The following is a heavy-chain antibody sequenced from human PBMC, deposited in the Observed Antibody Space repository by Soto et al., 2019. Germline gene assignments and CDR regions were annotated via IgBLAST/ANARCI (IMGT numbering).Heavy chain of an antibody. Sequence: GGSLRLSCAASGFTFSSYAMHWVRQAPGKGLEWVAVISYDGSNKYYADSVKGRFTISRDNSKNTLYLQMNSLRAEDTAVYYCARGATRGDTAMVPRPYYYYYGMDVWGQGTTVTVSS. D-gene: IGHD5-18*01. CDR3: ARGATRGDTAMVPRPYYYYYGMDV. CDR1: GFTFSSYA. V-gene: IGHV3-30-3*01. J-gene: IGHJ6*02. CDR2: ISYDGSNK.